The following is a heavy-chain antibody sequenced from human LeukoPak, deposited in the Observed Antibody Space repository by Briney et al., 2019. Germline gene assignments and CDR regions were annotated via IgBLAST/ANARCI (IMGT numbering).Heavy chain of an antibody. J-gene: IGHJ6*02. D-gene: IGHD6-13*01. Sequence: GRSLRLSCAASGFTFSSYGMHWVRQAPGKGLEWVAVIWYDGSNKYYADSVKGRFTISRDNSKNTLYLQMNSLRAEDTAVYYCASDSSRRIYYYYGMDVWGQGTTVTVSS. CDR3: ASDSSRRIYYYYGMDV. V-gene: IGHV3-30*19. CDR1: GFTFSSYG. CDR2: IWYDGSNK.